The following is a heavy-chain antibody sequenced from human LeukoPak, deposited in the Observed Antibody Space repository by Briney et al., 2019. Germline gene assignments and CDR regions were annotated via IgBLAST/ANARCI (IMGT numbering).Heavy chain of an antibody. CDR1: GGSISSGSYF. V-gene: IGHV4-61*02. Sequence: KTPQTLSLTCTVSGGSISSGSYFWSWIRQPAGKGLEWIGRIYTSGSTNYNPSLKSRVTISVDTSKNQFSLKLSSVTAADTAVYYCARDREGGSGRYYYYYMDVWGKGTTVTVSS. CDR3: ARDREGGSGRYYYYYMDV. D-gene: IGHD3-10*01. J-gene: IGHJ6*03. CDR2: IYTSGST.